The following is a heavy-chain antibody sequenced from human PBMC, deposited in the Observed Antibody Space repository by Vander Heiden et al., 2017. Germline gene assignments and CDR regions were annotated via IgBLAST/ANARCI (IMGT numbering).Heavy chain of an antibody. CDR3: ARGGGVVYYYYYYGMDV. CDR2: ISYDGSNK. Sequence: GFTFSSYAMHWVRQAPGKGLEWVAVISYDGSNKYYADSVKGRFTISRDNSKNTLYLQMNSLRAEDTAVYYCARGGGVVYYYYYYGMDVWVQGTTVTVSS. CDR1: GFTFSSYA. V-gene: IGHV3-30*01. J-gene: IGHJ6*02. D-gene: IGHD2-15*01.